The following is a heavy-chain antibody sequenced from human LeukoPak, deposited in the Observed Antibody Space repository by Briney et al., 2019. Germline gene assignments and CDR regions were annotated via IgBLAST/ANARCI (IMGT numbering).Heavy chain of an antibody. D-gene: IGHD5-24*01. J-gene: IGHJ5*02. V-gene: IGHV4-59*11. CDR1: GGSINSHY. CDR2: ISYSGST. Sequence: SETLSLTCTVSGGSINSHYWSWIRQPPGKGLQWIGLISYSGSTSYNPSLKSRVTISVDTSKNQFSLKLSRLRSDDTAVYYCARELVGEMATGWFDPWGQGTLVTVSS. CDR3: ARELVGEMATGWFDP.